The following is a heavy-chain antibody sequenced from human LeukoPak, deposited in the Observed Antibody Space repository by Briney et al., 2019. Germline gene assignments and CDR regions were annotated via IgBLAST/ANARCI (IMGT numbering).Heavy chain of an antibody. CDR3: AREPTSSYYDSSGWPDY. CDR2: INSDGSST. D-gene: IGHD3-22*01. J-gene: IGHJ4*02. V-gene: IGHV3-74*01. Sequence: GGSLRLSCAASGFTFSSYWMHWVRQAPGKGLVWVSRINSDGSSTSYADSVKGRFTISRDNAKNTLYLQMNSLRAEDTAVYYCAREPTSSYYDSSGWPDYWGQGTLVTVSS. CDR1: GFTFSSYW.